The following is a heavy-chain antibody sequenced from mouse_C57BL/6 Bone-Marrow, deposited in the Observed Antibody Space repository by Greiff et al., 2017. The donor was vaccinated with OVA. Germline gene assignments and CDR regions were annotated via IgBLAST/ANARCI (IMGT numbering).Heavy chain of an antibody. J-gene: IGHJ2*01. Sequence: QVQLQQPGAELVKPGASVKLSCKASGYTFTSYWMQWVKQRPGQGLEWIGEIDPSDSYTNYNQKFKGKATLTVDTSSSTAYMQLSRLTSADSAVYYCARWLLGPYWGQGTTLTVSS. CDR2: IDPSDSYT. CDR3: ARWLLGPY. V-gene: IGHV1-50*01. CDR1: GYTFTSYW. D-gene: IGHD2-3*01.